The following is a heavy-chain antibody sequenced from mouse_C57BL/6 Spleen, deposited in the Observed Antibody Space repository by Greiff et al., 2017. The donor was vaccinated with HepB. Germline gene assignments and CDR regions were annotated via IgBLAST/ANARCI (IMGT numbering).Heavy chain of an antibody. CDR3: TTSYGNFYAMDY. CDR2: IDPENGDT. CDR1: GFNIKDDY. V-gene: IGHV14-4*01. Sequence: EVQLQQSGAGLVRPGASVKLSCTASGFNIKDDYMHWVKQRPEQGLEWIGWIDPENGDTEYASKFQGKATITADTSSNTAYLQLSSLTSEDTAVYYCTTSYGNFYAMDYWGQGTSVTVSS. J-gene: IGHJ4*01. D-gene: IGHD2-1*01.